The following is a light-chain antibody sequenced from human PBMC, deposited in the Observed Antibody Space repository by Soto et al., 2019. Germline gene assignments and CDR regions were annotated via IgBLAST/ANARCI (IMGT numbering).Light chain of an antibody. CDR2: GVS. CDR3: QQFRNSVIT. Sequence: EIVLTQSPATLSLSPGERATLSGMASQSVSGSDLAWYQQKPGQAPRLLISGVSNRATGTPDRFSGSGSGTDFTLTISSLEPEDFAVYYCQQFRNSVITFGQGTRLEIK. CDR1: QSVSGSD. J-gene: IGKJ5*01. V-gene: IGKV3-20*01.